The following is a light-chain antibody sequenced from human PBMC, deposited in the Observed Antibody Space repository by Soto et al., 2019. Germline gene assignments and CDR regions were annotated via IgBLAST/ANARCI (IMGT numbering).Light chain of an antibody. Sequence: EIVLTQSPATLSLSPGERATLSCRASQRVSHYLAWYQQKPGQAPRLLIYDASNRSTGIPARFSGSGSGTDFTLTISSLEPEDFAVYYCQQRSNWPLLTFGGGTKVEIK. CDR2: DAS. CDR1: QRVSHY. J-gene: IGKJ4*01. V-gene: IGKV3-11*01. CDR3: QQRSNWPLLT.